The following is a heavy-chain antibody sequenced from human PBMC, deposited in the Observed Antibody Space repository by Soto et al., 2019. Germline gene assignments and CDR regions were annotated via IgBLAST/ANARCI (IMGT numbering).Heavy chain of an antibody. J-gene: IGHJ4*02. CDR2: VDYRGTT. CDR1: GGSINRNNYY. V-gene: IGHV4-39*01. D-gene: IGHD6-19*01. Sequence: SETLSLTCTVSGGSINRNNYYWGWIRPPQGKGLAWFGNVDYRGTTYDNASLKSRVTISVDTSKNQFSLKLSSVTAADTAVFFCVRHQRYSSGWYIDYWGQGALVTVSS. CDR3: VRHQRYSSGWYIDY.